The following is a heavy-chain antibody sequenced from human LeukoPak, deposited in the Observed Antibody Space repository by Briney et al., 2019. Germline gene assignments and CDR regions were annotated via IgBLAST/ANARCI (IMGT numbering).Heavy chain of an antibody. J-gene: IGHJ4*02. D-gene: IGHD4-17*01. Sequence: SETLSLTCTVSGGSISSYYWSWIRQAPGKGLEWIGYIYYSGSTNYNPSLKSRVTISVDTSKNQFSLKLSSVTAADTAVYYCARLSDGDYHFDYWGQGTLVTVSS. CDR3: ARLSDGDYHFDY. CDR2: IYYSGST. CDR1: GGSISSYY. V-gene: IGHV4-59*08.